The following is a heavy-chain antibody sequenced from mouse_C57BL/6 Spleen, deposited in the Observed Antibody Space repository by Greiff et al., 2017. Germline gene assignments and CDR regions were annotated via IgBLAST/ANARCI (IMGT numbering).Heavy chain of an antibody. CDR3: ARGIYDGYYVGAMDY. CDR2: ISYDGSN. V-gene: IGHV3-6*01. CDR1: GYSITSGYY. J-gene: IGHJ4*01. Sequence: ESGPGLVKPSQSLSLTCSVTGYSITSGYYWNWIRQFPGNKLEWMGYISYDGSNNYNPSLKNRISITRDTSKNQFFLKLNSVTTEDTATYYCARGIYDGYYVGAMDYWGQGTSVTVSS. D-gene: IGHD2-3*01.